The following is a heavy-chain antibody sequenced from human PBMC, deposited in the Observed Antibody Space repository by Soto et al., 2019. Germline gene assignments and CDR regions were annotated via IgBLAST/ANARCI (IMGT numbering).Heavy chain of an antibody. CDR1: GFTFSSYA. D-gene: IGHD6-19*01. J-gene: IGHJ4*02. Sequence: QVQLVESGGGVVQPGRSLRLSCAASGFTFSSYAMHWVRQAPGKGLEWVATISYAGSIEYYADSVKGRFTVSRDNSENTLHLQMESLRPEDTALFYCARLDKFSSGWSWGQGTLVTVSS. CDR3: ARLDKFSSGWS. V-gene: IGHV3-30-3*01. CDR2: ISYAGSIE.